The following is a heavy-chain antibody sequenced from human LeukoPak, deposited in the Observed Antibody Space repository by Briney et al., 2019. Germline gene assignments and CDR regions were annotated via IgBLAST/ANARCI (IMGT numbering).Heavy chain of an antibody. Sequence: GGSLRLSCAASGFTFSSYSMNWVRQAPGKGLEWVSSISSSSSYIYYADSVKGRFTISRDNAKNSLYLQTNSLRAEDTAVYYCARDLASGYYFDYWGQGTLVTVSS. D-gene: IGHD3-10*01. CDR1: GFTFSSYS. CDR3: ARDLASGYYFDY. CDR2: ISSSSSYI. J-gene: IGHJ4*02. V-gene: IGHV3-21*01.